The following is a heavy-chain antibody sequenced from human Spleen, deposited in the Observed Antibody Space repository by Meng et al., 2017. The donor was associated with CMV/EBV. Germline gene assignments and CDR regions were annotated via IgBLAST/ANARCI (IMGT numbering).Heavy chain of an antibody. CDR3: ARNIGAY. J-gene: IGHJ4*02. V-gene: IGHV1-2*02. CDR2: MNPNTGDT. Sequence: ASVKVSCKASGYTFSGSYIHWVRQAPGQGLEWMGWMNPNTGDTSYAQKFQGTVTMTRDSSINTAYMDLNRLTSDDTAVYYCARNIGAYWGQGTLVTVSS. CDR1: GYTFSGSY. D-gene: IGHD2/OR15-2a*01.